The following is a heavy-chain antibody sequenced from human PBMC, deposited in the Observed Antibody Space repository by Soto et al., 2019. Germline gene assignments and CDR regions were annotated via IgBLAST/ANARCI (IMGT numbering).Heavy chain of an antibody. J-gene: IGHJ4*02. CDR1: GGSISSSNW. Sequence: QVQLQESGPGLVKPSGTLSLTCAVSGGSISSSNWWSWVRQPPGKGLEWIGEIYHSGSTNYNPSLKSRVIISVDKSNNQFSPRLSSVTAADTAVYYCARGVQAARLLFYGYWGQGTLVTVSS. D-gene: IGHD6-6*01. CDR3: ARGVQAARLLFYGY. V-gene: IGHV4-4*02. CDR2: IYHSGST.